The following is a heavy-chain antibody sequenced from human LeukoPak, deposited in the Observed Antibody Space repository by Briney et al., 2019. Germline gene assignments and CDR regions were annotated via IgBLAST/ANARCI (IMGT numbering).Heavy chain of an antibody. D-gene: IGHD5-12*01. J-gene: IGHJ6*02. V-gene: IGHV1-69*13. CDR3: ARGYRGYDPIGKLRLDYHYHGMDV. Sequence: SVKVSCKASGGTFSTYAISWVRQAPGQGLEWMGGIIPIFGTPNYAQKFQGRVRINADESTSTAYMELSSLRSEDTAVYYCARGYRGYDPIGKLRLDYHYHGMDVWGQGTTVTVSS. CDR1: GGTFSTYA. CDR2: IIPIFGTP.